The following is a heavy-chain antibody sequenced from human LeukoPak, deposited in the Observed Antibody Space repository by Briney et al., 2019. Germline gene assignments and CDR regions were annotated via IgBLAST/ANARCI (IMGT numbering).Heavy chain of an antibody. CDR3: ARGRYCSADICSGGDAFDI. Sequence: SETLSLTCTVSGGSISSYYWSWIRQPPGKGLEWNGYIYYSGSTNYNPSLKSRVTISVDTSKNQFSLKLSSVTAEDTAVYYCARGRYCSADICSGGDAFDIWGQGTMDSVSS. V-gene: IGHV4-59*12. CDR1: GGSISSYY. CDR2: IYYSGST. J-gene: IGHJ3*02. D-gene: IGHD2-15*01.